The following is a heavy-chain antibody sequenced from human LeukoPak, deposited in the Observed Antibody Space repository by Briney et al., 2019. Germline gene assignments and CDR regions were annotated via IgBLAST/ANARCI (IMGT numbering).Heavy chain of an antibody. CDR3: AKSMSLTGTTYYFDY. J-gene: IGHJ4*02. D-gene: IGHD1-7*01. CDR1: EFTFSSYG. Sequence: GGSLRLSCAASEFTFSSYGMHWVRQAPGKGLEWVAVISYDGSNKYYADSVKGRFTISRDNSKNTLYLQMNSLRAEDTAVYYCAKSMSLTGTTYYFDYWGQGALVTVSS. V-gene: IGHV3-30*18. CDR2: ISYDGSNK.